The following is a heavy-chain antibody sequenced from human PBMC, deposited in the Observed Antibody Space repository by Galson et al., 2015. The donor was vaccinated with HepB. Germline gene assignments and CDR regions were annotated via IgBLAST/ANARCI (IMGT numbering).Heavy chain of an antibody. CDR1: GFTFSSYA. J-gene: IGHJ6*04. D-gene: IGHD2-2*01. CDR2: ISSNGGST. V-gene: IGHV3-64*01. CDR3: ARGGRRGQTTDCSSTSCPDLDV. Sequence: SLRLSCAASGFTFSSYAMHWVRQAPGKGLEYVSAISSNGGSTYYASSVKGRFTVSRDNSKNTLYLQMGSPRVEDMAVYYCARGGRRGQTTDCSSTSCPDLDVWGKGTTVTVSS.